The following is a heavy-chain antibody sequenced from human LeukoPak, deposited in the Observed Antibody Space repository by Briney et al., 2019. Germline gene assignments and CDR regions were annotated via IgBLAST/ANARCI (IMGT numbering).Heavy chain of an antibody. J-gene: IGHJ4*02. CDR2: MNPNSGNT. Sequence: ASVKVSCKASGYTFASYDINWVRQATGQGLEWMGWMNPNSGNTGYAQKFQGRVTMTRNTSISTAYMELSRLRSDDTAVYYCARGPSGSYLDYWGQGTLVTVSS. CDR3: ARGPSGSYLDY. V-gene: IGHV1-8*01. CDR1: GYTFASYD. D-gene: IGHD1-26*01.